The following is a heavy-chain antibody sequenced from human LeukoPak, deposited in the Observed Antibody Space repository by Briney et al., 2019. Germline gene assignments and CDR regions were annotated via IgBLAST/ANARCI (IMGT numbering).Heavy chain of an antibody. V-gene: IGHV4-61*10. CDR2: IYYSGST. CDR1: GGSISSGSYY. CDR3: ARDPPDCRSSSCRWGGWIDP. D-gene: IGHD2-2*01. J-gene: IGHJ5*02. Sequence: SQTLSLTCTVSGGSISSGSYYWNWIRQPAGKGLEWIGYIYYSGSTNYNPSLKSRVTISVDTSKNQFSLKLSSVTAADTAVYYCARDPPDCRSSSCRWGGWIDPWGQGTLVTVSS.